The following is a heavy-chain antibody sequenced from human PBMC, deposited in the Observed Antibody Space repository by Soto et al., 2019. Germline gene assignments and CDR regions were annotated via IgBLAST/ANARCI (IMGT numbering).Heavy chain of an antibody. V-gene: IGHV1-3*01. CDR2: INAGNGNT. Sequence: AASVKVSCKASGYTFTSYAMHWVRKAPGQRLEWMGWINAGNGNTKYSQKFQGRVTITRDTSASTAYMELSSLRSEDTAVYYCARLVESWLYGSGSYSWFDPWGQGTLVTVSS. CDR1: GYTFTSYA. J-gene: IGHJ5*02. CDR3: ARLVESWLYGSGSYSWFDP. D-gene: IGHD3-10*01.